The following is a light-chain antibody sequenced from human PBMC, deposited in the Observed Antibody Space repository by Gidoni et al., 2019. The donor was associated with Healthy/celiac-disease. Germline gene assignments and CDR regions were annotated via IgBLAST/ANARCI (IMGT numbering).Light chain of an antibody. CDR3: CSYAGSSTL. Sequence: QSALTHPASLSGSPGQSITISCTGTSSDVGSYNLVSWYQQHPGKAPKLMIYEVSKRPSGVSNRFSGSKSGNTASLTISGLQAEDEADYYCCSYAGSSTLFGGGTKLTVL. CDR2: EVS. V-gene: IGLV2-23*02. J-gene: IGLJ2*01. CDR1: SSDVGSYNL.